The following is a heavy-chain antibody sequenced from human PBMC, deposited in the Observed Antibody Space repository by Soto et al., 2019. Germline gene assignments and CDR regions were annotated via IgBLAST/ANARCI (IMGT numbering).Heavy chain of an antibody. CDR3: ARERDGHNPNWFDL. CDR1: GFTVSSNY. D-gene: IGHD2-8*01. J-gene: IGHJ5*02. CDR2: IYSGGST. Sequence: EEQVVETGGGLIQPGGSLRLSCAVSGFTVSSNYMSWVRQPPGKGPEWVSDIYSGGSTYYADSAKGRFTISRDNSKNTLYLQMNSLRAEDTAVYYCARERDGHNPNWFDLWGQGTLVTVSS. V-gene: IGHV3-53*02.